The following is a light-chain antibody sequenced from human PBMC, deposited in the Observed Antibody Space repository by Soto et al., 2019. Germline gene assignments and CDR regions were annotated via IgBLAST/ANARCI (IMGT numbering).Light chain of an antibody. V-gene: IGKV1-39*01. CDR2: STS. CDR1: QSVSNY. Sequence: DIQMTQSPSSLSASVGDRVTITCRASQSVSNYLNWYRQLPGKAPTLLIYSTSTLQSGVPSRFSGSGSGTEFTLTISSLQRDDVATYYCQQSSSTPRTFGGGTKVEIK. CDR3: QQSSSTPRT. J-gene: IGKJ4*01.